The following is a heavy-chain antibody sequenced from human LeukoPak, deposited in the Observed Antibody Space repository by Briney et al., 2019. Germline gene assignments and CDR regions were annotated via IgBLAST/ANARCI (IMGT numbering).Heavy chain of an antibody. CDR1: GYTFTSYD. V-gene: IGHV1-69*13. D-gene: IGHD2-2*01. Sequence: SVKVSCKASGYTFTSYDINWVRQAAGQGLEWMGGIIPIFGTANYAQKFQGRVTITADESTSTAYMELSSLRSEDTAVYYCARGSWVVPAAIDWFDPWGQGTLVTVSS. CDR2: IIPIFGTA. CDR3: ARGSWVVPAAIDWFDP. J-gene: IGHJ5*02.